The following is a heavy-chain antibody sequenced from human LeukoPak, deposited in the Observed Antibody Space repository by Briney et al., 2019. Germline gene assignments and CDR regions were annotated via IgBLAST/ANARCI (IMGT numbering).Heavy chain of an antibody. CDR1: GGSISSGSYY. V-gene: IGHV4-61*02. D-gene: IGHD2-8*01. J-gene: IGHJ4*02. Sequence: SETLTLTCTVSGGSISSGSYYWSWIPQPAGKGLDWIGRIYTSGSTNYNPSLNRRITISVNSSKNQFSQKQSPMTDATTAVYYCARELYAGLFDYWGQGTLVTVSS. CDR3: ARELYAGLFDY. CDR2: IYTSGST.